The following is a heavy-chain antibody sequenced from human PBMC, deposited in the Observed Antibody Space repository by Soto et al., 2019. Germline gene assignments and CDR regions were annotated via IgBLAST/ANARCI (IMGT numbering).Heavy chain of an antibody. Sequence: PSDTQSLPARVSGFSINNCYWSRIRQPPGKRLEWMGAIYYTGSTTYNPSLRSRVTFSVDTSKNQFSLSLTSVTAADTAVYFCAKVVSGGHLHYWGQGTLVTDSS. D-gene: IGHD6-25*01. CDR3: AKVVSGGHLHY. J-gene: IGHJ4*02. CDR1: GFSINNCY. V-gene: IGHV4-59*01. CDR2: IYYTGST.